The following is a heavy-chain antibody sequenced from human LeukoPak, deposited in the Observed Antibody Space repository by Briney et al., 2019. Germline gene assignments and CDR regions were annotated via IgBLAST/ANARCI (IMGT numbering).Heavy chain of an antibody. D-gene: IGHD3-22*01. Sequence: SETLSLTCTVSGGSISSYYWCWIRQPPGKGLEWIGYIYYSGSTNYNPSLKSRVTISVDTSKNQFSLKLSSVTAADTAVYYCARLPTYYDSSGRAFDYWGQGTLVTVSS. CDR1: GGSISSYY. V-gene: IGHV4-59*08. CDR2: IYYSGST. J-gene: IGHJ4*02. CDR3: ARLPTYYDSSGRAFDY.